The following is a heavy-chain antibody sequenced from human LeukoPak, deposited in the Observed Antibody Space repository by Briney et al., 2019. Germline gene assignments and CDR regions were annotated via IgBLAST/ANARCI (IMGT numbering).Heavy chain of an antibody. Sequence: PGGSLRLSCAASGFTFDDYAMHWVRQAPGKGLEWVSGISWNSGSIGYADSVKGRFTISRDNAKNSLYLQMNSLRAEDTALYYCAKDMVRGYHYSGMDVWGPGTTVTVSS. V-gene: IGHV3-9*01. CDR3: AKDMVRGYHYSGMDV. CDR1: GFTFDDYA. D-gene: IGHD3-10*01. J-gene: IGHJ6*02. CDR2: ISWNSGSI.